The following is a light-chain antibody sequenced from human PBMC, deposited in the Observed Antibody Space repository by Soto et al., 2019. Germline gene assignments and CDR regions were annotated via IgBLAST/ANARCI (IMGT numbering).Light chain of an antibody. J-gene: IGLJ1*01. CDR1: SNDVGSYNY. CDR2: VVS. V-gene: IGLV2-14*01. CDR3: SSFTTSHTYV. Sequence: QSALTQPASVSGSPGQSITISCTGTSNDVGSYNYVSWYQQHPGKAPKLLIYVVSGRPSGVPHRFSGSKSGNAASLTISGLQAEDEADYYCSSFTTSHTYVFGTGTKVTVL.